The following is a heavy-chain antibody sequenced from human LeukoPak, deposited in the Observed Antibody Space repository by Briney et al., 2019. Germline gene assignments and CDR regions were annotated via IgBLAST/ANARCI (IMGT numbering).Heavy chain of an antibody. CDR1: GFTFSDYY. J-gene: IGHJ4*02. V-gene: IGHV3-11*04. D-gene: IGHD3-22*01. CDR3: ARSYDSSGYYQGYFDY. Sequence: PGGTLRLSCAASGFTFSDYYMSWIRQAPGKGLEWVSYISSSGSTIYYADSVKGRFTISRDNAKNSLYLQMNSLRAEDTAVYYCARSYDSSGYYQGYFDYWGQGTLVTVSS. CDR2: ISSSGSTI.